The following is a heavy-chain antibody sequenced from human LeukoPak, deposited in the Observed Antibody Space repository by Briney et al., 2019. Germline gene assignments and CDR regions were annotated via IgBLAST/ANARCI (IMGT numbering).Heavy chain of an antibody. CDR1: GFTFSAYA. CDR2: ISSNGDNT. Sequence: GGSLRLSCSASGFTFSAYAIHWVRQAPGKGLEYVSVISSNGDNTYYGDSVKGRFTISRDISKNTVYLQMSSLRTEDTAVYYCVKAAGNWHGYFDYWGQGTLVTVSS. CDR3: VKAAGNWHGYFDY. D-gene: IGHD1-1*01. J-gene: IGHJ4*02. V-gene: IGHV3-64D*06.